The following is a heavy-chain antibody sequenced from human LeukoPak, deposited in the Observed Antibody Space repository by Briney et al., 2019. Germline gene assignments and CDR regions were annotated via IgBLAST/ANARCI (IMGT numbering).Heavy chain of an antibody. D-gene: IGHD2-2*01. Sequence: ASVKVSCKASGYTFTSYGISWVRQAPGQGLEWMGWISAYNGNTNYARKLQGRVTMTTDTSTSTAYMELRSLRSDDTAVYYCARDSWRGYCSSTSCYFDNWFDPWGQGTLVTVSS. V-gene: IGHV1-18*01. CDR2: ISAYNGNT. J-gene: IGHJ5*02. CDR1: GYTFTSYG. CDR3: ARDSWRGYCSSTSCYFDNWFDP.